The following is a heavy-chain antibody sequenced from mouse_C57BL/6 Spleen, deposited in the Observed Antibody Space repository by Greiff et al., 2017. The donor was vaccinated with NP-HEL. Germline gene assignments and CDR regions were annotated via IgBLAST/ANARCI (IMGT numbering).Heavy chain of an antibody. CDR3: AREGELLLPYYCDY. J-gene: IGHJ2*01. CDR2: IYPGSGST. V-gene: IGHV1-55*01. D-gene: IGHD1-1*01. Sequence: VQLQQSGAELVKPGASVKMSCKASGYTFTSYWITWVKQRPGQGLEWIGDIYPGSGSTNYNEKFKSKATLTVDTSSSTAYMQLSSLTSEDSAVYYCAREGELLLPYYCDYWGQGTTLTVSS. CDR1: GYTFTSYW.